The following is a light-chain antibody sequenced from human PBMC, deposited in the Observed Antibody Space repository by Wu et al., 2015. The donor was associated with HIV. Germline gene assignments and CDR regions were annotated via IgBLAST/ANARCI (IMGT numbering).Light chain of an antibody. CDR2: DAS. V-gene: IGKV3-11*01. Sequence: EIVLTQFPATLSLSPGERATLSCRASQSVASFLAWYQQKPGQAPRLLIYDASNRVTGIPPRFSGSGSGTHFTLNISSLEPDDFAIYYCQQSTNGPLTFGQGTRLDNK. CDR1: QSVASF. J-gene: IGKJ5*01. CDR3: QQSTNGPLT.